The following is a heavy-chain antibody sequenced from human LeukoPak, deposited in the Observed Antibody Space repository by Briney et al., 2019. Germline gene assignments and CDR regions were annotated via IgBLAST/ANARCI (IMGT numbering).Heavy chain of an antibody. V-gene: IGHV3-53*01. CDR2: IYSGGST. J-gene: IGHJ4*02. Sequence: PGGSLRLSXAASGFTVSSNYMSWVRQAPGEGLEWVSVIYSGGSTYYADSVKGRFTISRDNSKNTLYLQMNSLRAEDTAVHYCARARRGSYYVFDYWGQGTLVTVSS. CDR3: ARARRGSYYVFDY. CDR1: GFTVSSNY. D-gene: IGHD1-26*01.